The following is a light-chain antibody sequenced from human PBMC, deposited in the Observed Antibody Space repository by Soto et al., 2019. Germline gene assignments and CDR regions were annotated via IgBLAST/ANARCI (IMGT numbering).Light chain of an antibody. CDR1: QSVSSY. V-gene: IGKV3-11*01. Sequence: EIVMTQSPVTLSVSPGEIATLSCRASQSVSSYLAWYQQKPGQAPRLLMYEASTRATGIPARFSGGGSGTDFTLTISSLEPEDFAVYYCQQRSDWPWTFGQGTKVDIK. CDR2: EAS. J-gene: IGKJ1*01. CDR3: QQRSDWPWT.